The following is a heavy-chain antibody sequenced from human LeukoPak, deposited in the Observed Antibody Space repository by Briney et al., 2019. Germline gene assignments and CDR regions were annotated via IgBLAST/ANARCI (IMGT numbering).Heavy chain of an antibody. V-gene: IGHV3-33*01. Sequence: GGSLRLSCAASGISFRSYGMHWVRQAPGKGLEWVTFIWYDASNKYYAESVKGRFTISRDNSRNTVFLQMNSLRVEDTAIYYCAREERVVGATRGEYWGQGTLVTVSS. CDR3: AREERVVGATRGEY. CDR2: IWYDASNK. D-gene: IGHD1-26*01. J-gene: IGHJ4*02. CDR1: GISFRSYG.